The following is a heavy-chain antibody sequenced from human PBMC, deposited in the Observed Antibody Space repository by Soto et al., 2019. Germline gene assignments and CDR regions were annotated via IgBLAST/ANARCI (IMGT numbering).Heavy chain of an antibody. Sequence: SGTLSLTCTVSGGSISSGGYYWSWIRQHPGKGLEWIGSIYYSGSTYYSPSLKSRATISVDTSKNQFFLRLSSVAAADTAVYYCARVGRASWGQGTLVTVSS. CDR2: IYYSGST. CDR3: ARVGRAS. V-gene: IGHV4-39*01. CDR1: GGSISSGGYY. J-gene: IGHJ5*02.